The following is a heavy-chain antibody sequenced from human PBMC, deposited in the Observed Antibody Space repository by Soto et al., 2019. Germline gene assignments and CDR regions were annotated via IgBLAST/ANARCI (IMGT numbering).Heavy chain of an antibody. V-gene: IGHV3-30*18. CDR3: AKGYEAYCGGDCNSFHDY. D-gene: IGHD2-21*02. Sequence: LRLSCAASGFTFSSYAMHWVRQAPGKGLEWVVVISHDGRNKYYADSVKGRFSISRDNSKNTVYLQMNSLRTEDTAVYYCAKGYEAYCGGDCNSFHDYWGQGTLVTVSS. J-gene: IGHJ4*02. CDR1: GFTFSSYA. CDR2: ISHDGRNK.